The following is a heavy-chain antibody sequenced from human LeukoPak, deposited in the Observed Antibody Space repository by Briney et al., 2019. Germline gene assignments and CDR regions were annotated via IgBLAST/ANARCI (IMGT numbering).Heavy chain of an antibody. CDR1: GFTFSSYS. Sequence: GGSLRLSCAASGFTFSSYSMNWVRQAPGKGLEWVSSISSSSSYIYYADSVKGRFTISRDNAKNSLYLQMNSLRAEDTAVYYCARDLRRGIAARRDNYWGQGTLVTVPS. V-gene: IGHV3-21*01. J-gene: IGHJ4*02. CDR2: ISSSSSYI. D-gene: IGHD6-6*01. CDR3: ARDLRRGIAARRDNY.